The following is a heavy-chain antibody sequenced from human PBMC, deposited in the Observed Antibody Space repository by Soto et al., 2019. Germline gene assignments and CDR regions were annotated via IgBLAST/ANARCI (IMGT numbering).Heavy chain of an antibody. CDR3: ARGPSRDWLGYYYYGMDV. V-gene: IGHV4-59*01. J-gene: IGHJ6*02. D-gene: IGHD3-9*01. Sequence: SETLSLTCTVSGGSISSYYWSWIRQPPGKGLEWLGYIYYSGSTNYNPSLKSRVTISVDTSKKQFSLKLSSVTDADTAVYYCARGPSRDWLGYYYYGMDVWGQGTTVT. CDR2: IYYSGST. CDR1: GGSISSYY.